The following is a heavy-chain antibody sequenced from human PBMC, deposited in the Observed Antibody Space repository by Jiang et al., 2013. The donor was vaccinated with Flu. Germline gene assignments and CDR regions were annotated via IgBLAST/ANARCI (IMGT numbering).Heavy chain of an antibody. CDR3: ARVGDYGDYYYYGMDV. D-gene: IGHD4-17*01. J-gene: IGHJ6*02. Sequence: QLVESGGGLVQPGGSLRLSCAASGFTVSSNYMSWVRQAPGKGLEWVSVIYSGGSTYYADSVKGRFTISRDNSKNTLYLQMNSLRAEDTAVYYCARVGDYGDYYYYGMDVWGQGTTVTVSS. V-gene: IGHV3-66*01. CDR2: IYSGGST. CDR1: GFTVSSNY.